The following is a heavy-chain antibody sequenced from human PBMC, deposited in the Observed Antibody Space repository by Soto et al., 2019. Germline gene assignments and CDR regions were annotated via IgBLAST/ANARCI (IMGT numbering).Heavy chain of an antibody. CDR2: IYWDDDE. V-gene: IGHV2-5*02. J-gene: IGHJ6*02. D-gene: IGHD3-10*01. CDR3: VRNWRYYGGDYYYRMDA. Sequence: ITLKESGPTLVKPTQTLTLTCTFSGFSLNTGGVGVGWVRQPRGKAMEWLALIYWDDDERYRPSLRSRLNITKDTINTQVVLTMTNMDPEDTATYYCVRNWRYYGGDYYYRMDAWGQGTTVTVSS. CDR1: GFSLNTGGVG.